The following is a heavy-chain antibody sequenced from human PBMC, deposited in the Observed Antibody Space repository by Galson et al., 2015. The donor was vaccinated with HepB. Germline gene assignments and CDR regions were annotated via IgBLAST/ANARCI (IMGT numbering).Heavy chain of an antibody. CDR2: ISAYNGNT. CDR1: GYTFTSYG. J-gene: IGHJ4*02. Sequence: SVKVSCKASGYTFTSYGISWVRQAPGQGLEWMGWISAYNGNTKYSEKFQGRVTISRDTSASTAYMELTSLRSEDTAVYYCARGSEYFDYWGQGTLVTVSS. V-gene: IGHV1-18*04. CDR3: ARGSEYFDY. D-gene: IGHD6-19*01.